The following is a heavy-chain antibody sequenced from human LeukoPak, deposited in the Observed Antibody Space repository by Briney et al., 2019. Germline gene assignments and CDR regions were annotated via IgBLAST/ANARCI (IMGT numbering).Heavy chain of an antibody. CDR1: GGSISSYY. V-gene: IGHV4-59*01. Sequence: SETLSLTCTVAGGSISSYYWSWIRQPPGKRLEWIGYIYYSGSTHYNPSLKSRVTISLDTSKNQFSLKLSSVTAADTAVYYCARMKDGYSIFDYWGQGTVVTVSS. CDR2: IYYSGST. CDR3: ARMKDGYSIFDY. D-gene: IGHD5-24*01. J-gene: IGHJ4*02.